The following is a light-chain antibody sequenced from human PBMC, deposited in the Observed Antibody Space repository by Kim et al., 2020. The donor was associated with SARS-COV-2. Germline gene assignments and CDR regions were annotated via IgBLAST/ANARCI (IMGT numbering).Light chain of an antibody. CDR3: QHYSTSPYT. J-gene: IGKJ2*01. CDR2: GAS. V-gene: IGKV3-20*01. Sequence: IVLTQSPGTLSLSPGEAATLSCEASQSLSASSLAWYQQRPGQSPRLLIYGASTRAPGIPDRFSGSGSGTDFTLTISRLEPEDFAVYFCQHYSTSPYTFGRGTKLEIK. CDR1: QSLSASS.